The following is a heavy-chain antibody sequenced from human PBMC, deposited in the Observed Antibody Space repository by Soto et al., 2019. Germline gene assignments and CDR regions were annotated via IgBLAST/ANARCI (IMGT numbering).Heavy chain of an antibody. CDR2: INSSASYM. V-gene: IGHV3-21*01. CDR3: ARECVDTVTSITIPFDY. Sequence: GGSLRLSCATSGFTFSRCDMNWVRQAPGKGLEWVSFINSSASYMYYADSAKGRFTISRDNSKKSLYLQMNSLRADDTAAYYCARECVDTVTSITIPFDYWGQGALVTVSS. D-gene: IGHD5-12*01. CDR1: GFTFSRCD. J-gene: IGHJ4*02.